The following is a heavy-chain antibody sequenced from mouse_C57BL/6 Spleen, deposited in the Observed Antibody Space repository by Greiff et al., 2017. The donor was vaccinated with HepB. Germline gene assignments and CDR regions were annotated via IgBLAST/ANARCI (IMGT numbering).Heavy chain of an antibody. CDR1: GFTFSDYG. CDR3: AREAYYYGSSYNWYFDV. Sequence: EVQLVESGGGLVKPGGSLKLSCAASGFTFSDYGMHWVRQAPEKGLEWVAYISSGSSTIYYADTVKGRFTISRDNAKNTLFLQMTSLRSEDTAMYYCAREAYYYGSSYNWYFDVWGTGTTVTVSS. J-gene: IGHJ1*03. D-gene: IGHD1-1*01. V-gene: IGHV5-17*01. CDR2: ISSGSSTI.